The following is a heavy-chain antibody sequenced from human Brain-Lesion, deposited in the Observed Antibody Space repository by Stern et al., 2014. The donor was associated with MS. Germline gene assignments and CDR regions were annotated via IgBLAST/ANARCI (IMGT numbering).Heavy chain of an antibody. CDR2: IYYSGFT. CDR1: GGSISSSTYY. J-gene: IGHJ4*02. Sequence: QLQLQESGPGLVKPSETPSLTCTVSGGSISSSTYYWAWIRQPPGKGLEWIGNIYYSGFTYYNPSLKSRVTISVDMSKNQFSLKLSSVTAADTAIYYCARHDSVPRPSQLYSARDRGPGYFDYWGQGTLVTVSS. V-gene: IGHV4-39*01. D-gene: IGHD1-26*01. CDR3: ARHDSVPRPSQLYSARDRGPGYFDY.